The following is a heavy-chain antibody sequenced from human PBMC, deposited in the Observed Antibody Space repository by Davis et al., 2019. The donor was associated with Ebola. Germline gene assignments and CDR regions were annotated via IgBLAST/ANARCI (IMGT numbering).Heavy chain of an antibody. CDR2: INHSGST. CDR1: GGSFSGYY. V-gene: IGHV4-34*01. Sequence: SETLSLTCAVYGGSFSGYYWSWIRQPPGKGLEWIGEINHSGSTNYNPSLKSRVTISVDTSKNQFSLKLSSVTAADTAVYYCARGPTILGTYYYGMDVWGQGTTVTVSS. D-gene: IGHD3-3*01. CDR3: ARGPTILGTYYYGMDV. J-gene: IGHJ6*02.